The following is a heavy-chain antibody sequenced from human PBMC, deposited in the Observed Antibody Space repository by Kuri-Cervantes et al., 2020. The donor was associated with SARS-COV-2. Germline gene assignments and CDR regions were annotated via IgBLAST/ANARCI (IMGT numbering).Heavy chain of an antibody. D-gene: IGHD1-20*01. Sequence: GGSLRLSCAASGFTFSSYAMHWVRQAPGKGLEWVAVISYDGSNKYYADSVKGRFTISRDNSKNTLYLQMNSLRAEDTAVYYCASLSITGTTQFDYWGQGTLVTSPQ. J-gene: IGHJ4*02. CDR1: GFTFSSYA. V-gene: IGHV3-30-3*01. CDR2: ISYDGSNK. CDR3: ASLSITGTTQFDY.